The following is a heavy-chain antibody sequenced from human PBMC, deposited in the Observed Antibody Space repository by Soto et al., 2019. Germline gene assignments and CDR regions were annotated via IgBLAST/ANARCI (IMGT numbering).Heavy chain of an antibody. Sequence: GGSLRLSCAASGFTFSSYAMHWVRQAPGKGLEWVAVISYDGSNKYYADSVKGRFTISRDNSKNTLYLQMNSLRAEDTAVYYCARSIVVVPAAVLSWGQGTLVTVSS. J-gene: IGHJ5*02. CDR2: ISYDGSNK. CDR1: GFTFSSYA. V-gene: IGHV3-30-3*01. D-gene: IGHD2-2*01. CDR3: ARSIVVVPAAVLS.